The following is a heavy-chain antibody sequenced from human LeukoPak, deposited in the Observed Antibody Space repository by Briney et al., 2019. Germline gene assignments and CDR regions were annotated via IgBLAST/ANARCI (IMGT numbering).Heavy chain of an antibody. Sequence: PGGSLRLSCAASGFTFSSYEMNWVRQAPGKGLEWVSYISSSGSTIYYADSVKGRFTISRDNAKNSLYLQMNSLRAEDTAVYYCARVIKDIVVVPAAAFDYWGQGTLVTVSS. CDR1: GFTFSSYE. CDR3: ARVIKDIVVVPAAAFDY. CDR2: ISSSGSTI. V-gene: IGHV3-48*03. J-gene: IGHJ4*02. D-gene: IGHD2-2*01.